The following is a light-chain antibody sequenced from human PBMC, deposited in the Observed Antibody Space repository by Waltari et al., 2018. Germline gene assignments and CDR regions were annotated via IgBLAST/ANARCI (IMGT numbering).Light chain of an antibody. CDR3: QQYSASTGT. CDR1: QTINSNH. J-gene: IGKJ1*01. CDR2: GAS. V-gene: IGKV3-20*01. Sequence: EIVLTQSPGTMSLSPGDRAILSCRASQTINSNHLAWYTQKPGQAPRLLIHGASSRAIGIPDRFFGRGSGTDFTLTISRLEPEDSGVYYCQQYSASTGTFGQGTKVEIK.